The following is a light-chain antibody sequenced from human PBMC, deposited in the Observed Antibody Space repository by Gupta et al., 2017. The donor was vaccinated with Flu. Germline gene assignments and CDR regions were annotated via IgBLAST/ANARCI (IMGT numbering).Light chain of an antibody. CDR2: EVS. V-gene: IGLV2-14*01. Sequence: VSGSPGQSIPLSCTGSSSDLGVYDYVSWYQQPPGQATNLMIYEVSTRPAGVADRFSDSKSGNTASLTISGHREEEAADYHCYSDTTSSYVVFGGGTKLTVL. J-gene: IGLJ2*01. CDR3: YSDTTSSYVV. CDR1: SSDLGVYDY.